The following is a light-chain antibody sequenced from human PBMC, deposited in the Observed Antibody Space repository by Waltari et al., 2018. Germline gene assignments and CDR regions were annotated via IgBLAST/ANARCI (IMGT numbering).Light chain of an antibody. CDR2: GAS. Sequence: EVEMTQSPATLSVSPGERATLSCRASQSVSTNLAWYQQKPGQAPRLLNDGASTRATGFPARFRGGVSGTEFSLTISSLQSEDFAVYFCQQYSSWPQTFGQGTKVEI. V-gene: IGKV3-15*01. CDR1: QSVSTN. CDR3: QQYSSWPQT. J-gene: IGKJ1*01.